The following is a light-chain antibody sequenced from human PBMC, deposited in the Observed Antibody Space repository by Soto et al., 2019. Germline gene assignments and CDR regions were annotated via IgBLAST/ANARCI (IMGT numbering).Light chain of an antibody. Sequence: DIVMTQSPDSLAVSLGERATINCKSSQSVLYTSNNNNFLSWYQQKPGQPPKLLIYWASTRESGVPDRFRGSGSGTDFTLTIISLQAEDVAVYYCQQYYSTPWTFGQGTKVEIK. V-gene: IGKV4-1*01. J-gene: IGKJ1*01. CDR2: WAS. CDR1: QSVLYTSNNNNF. CDR3: QQYYSTPWT.